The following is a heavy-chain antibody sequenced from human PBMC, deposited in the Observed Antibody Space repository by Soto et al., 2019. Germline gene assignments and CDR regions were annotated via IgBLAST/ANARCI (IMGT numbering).Heavy chain of an antibody. CDR1: GFTFSSYS. CDR2: ISSSSSYI. J-gene: IGHJ4*02. Sequence: DVQLVESGGGLIQPGGSLRLSCAASGFTFSSYSMNWVRQAPGKGLEWVSSISSSSSYIYYADSVKGRFTISRDNAKNSLYLQMNSLRAEDTAVYYCATDYCTNGVCYLYYFDYWGQGTLVTVSS. V-gene: IGHV3-21*01. D-gene: IGHD2-8*01. CDR3: ATDYCTNGVCYLYYFDY.